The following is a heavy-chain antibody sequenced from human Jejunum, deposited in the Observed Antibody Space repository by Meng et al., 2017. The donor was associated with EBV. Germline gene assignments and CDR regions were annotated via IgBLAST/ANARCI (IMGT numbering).Heavy chain of an antibody. CDR3: AHRPSTPLSATFDY. CDR1: GFSFSTSGVG. CDR2: IYWDDDK. D-gene: IGHD2-15*01. Sequence: QITLKESGPTLVKPTQTFTLTCTFSGFSFSTSGVGVGWIRQPPGKALEWLALIYWDDDKRYSPSLKSRLTITKDTSKTQVVLTMTNIDPVDTATYYCAHRPSTPLSATFDYWGQGTLVTVSA. V-gene: IGHV2-5*02. J-gene: IGHJ4*02.